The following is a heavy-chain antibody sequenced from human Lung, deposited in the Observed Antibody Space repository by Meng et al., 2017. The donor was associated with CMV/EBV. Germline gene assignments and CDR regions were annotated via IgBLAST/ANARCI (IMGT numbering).Heavy chain of an antibody. Sequence: GGSLRLSCVGSGFGFKNYPFHWVRQAPGGGLEWLALISYDSVQKVYRESVRGRFIVSRDNSRNSVYVQMNSLRSDDSGVYFCAREEAVVAAAFDVWGRGTLVTASS. V-gene: IGHV3-30-3*01. CDR2: ISYDSVQK. CDR1: GFGFKNYP. CDR3: AREEAVVAAAFDV. J-gene: IGHJ4*01. D-gene: IGHD2-15*01.